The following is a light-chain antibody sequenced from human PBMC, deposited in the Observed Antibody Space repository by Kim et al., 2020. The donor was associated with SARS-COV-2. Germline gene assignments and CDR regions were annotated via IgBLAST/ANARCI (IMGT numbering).Light chain of an antibody. CDR1: SLRTSY. CDR2: DEN. CDR3: NSRDTSGNSYF. J-gene: IGLJ1*01. Sequence: AFEQTVRITCQGDSLRTSYASWYQQKPGQAPVLVIYDENNRPSGIPDRFSASSSGNTASLTITGAQAEDEADYYCNSRDTSGNSYFFGTGTKVTVL. V-gene: IGLV3-19*01.